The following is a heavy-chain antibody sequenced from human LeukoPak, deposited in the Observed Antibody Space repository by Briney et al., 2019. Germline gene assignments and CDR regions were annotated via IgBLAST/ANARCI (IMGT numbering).Heavy chain of an antibody. Sequence: GGSLRLSCAASGFTFRDYWMSWVRQSPGKGLEWVANIKEDGSQKYDVDSVRGRFTISRDNAKNSLFLQMDSLRAEDTAVYYCATDSRFCTGYDCRGDAFDSWGQGTMVTVTS. J-gene: IGHJ3*02. CDR2: IKEDGSQK. CDR3: ATDSRFCTGYDCRGDAFDS. V-gene: IGHV3-7*01. D-gene: IGHD2-8*02. CDR1: GFTFRDYW.